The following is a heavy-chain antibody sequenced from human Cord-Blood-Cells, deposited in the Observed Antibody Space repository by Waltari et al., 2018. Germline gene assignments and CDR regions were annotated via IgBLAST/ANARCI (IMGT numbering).Heavy chain of an antibody. CDR1: GGSFSGYY. V-gene: IGHV4-34*01. CDR3: ARGPRGGSGIRTPIEGYFDL. J-gene: IGHJ2*01. D-gene: IGHD3-10*01. Sequence: QVQLQQWGAGLLKPSETLSLTCAVYGGSFSGYYWSWTRLPPGNGLEWIGEINHSGSTNYNPSLKSRVTISVDTSKNQFSLKLSSVTAADTAVYYCARGPRGGSGIRTPIEGYFDLWGRGTLVTVSS. CDR2: INHSGST.